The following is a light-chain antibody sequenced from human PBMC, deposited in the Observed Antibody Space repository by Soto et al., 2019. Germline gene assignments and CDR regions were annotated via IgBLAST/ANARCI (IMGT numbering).Light chain of an antibody. CDR1: SSDVGGYNY. CDR2: DVS. Sequence: QSVLTQPASVSGSPGQWITISCTGTSSDVGGYNYVSWYQQHPGKAPKLMIYDVSNRPSGVSNRFSGSKSGNTATLTISGLQAEDEADYYCSSHTIRSTLIFGGGTKLTVL. CDR3: SSHTIRSTLI. J-gene: IGLJ2*01. V-gene: IGLV2-14*03.